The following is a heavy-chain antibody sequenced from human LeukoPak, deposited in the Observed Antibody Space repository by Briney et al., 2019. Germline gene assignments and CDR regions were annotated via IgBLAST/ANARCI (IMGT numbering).Heavy chain of an antibody. V-gene: IGHV4-59*01. D-gene: IGHD6-13*01. CDR3: ARGVKLDAGQIDY. CDR2: IYYSGST. Sequence: SETLSLTCTVSGCSISSYYWSWIRQPPGKGLEWIGYIYYSGSTNYNPSLKSRVTISVDTSKNQFSLKLSSVTAADTAVYYCARGVKLDAGQIDYWGQGTLVTVSS. CDR1: GCSISSYY. J-gene: IGHJ4*02.